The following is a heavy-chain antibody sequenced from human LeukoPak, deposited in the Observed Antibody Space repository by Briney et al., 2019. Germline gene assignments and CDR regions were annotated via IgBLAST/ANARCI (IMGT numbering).Heavy chain of an antibody. D-gene: IGHD2-15*01. V-gene: IGHV1-69*13. Sequence: SVKVSCKASGGTFSSYAISLVRQAPGQGLEWMGGIIPIFGIANYAQKFQGRVTITADESTSTAYMELSSLRSEDTAVYYCARPVVAAAHDAFDIWGQGTMVTVSS. CDR3: ARPVVAAAHDAFDI. CDR1: GGTFSSYA. J-gene: IGHJ3*02. CDR2: IIPIFGIA.